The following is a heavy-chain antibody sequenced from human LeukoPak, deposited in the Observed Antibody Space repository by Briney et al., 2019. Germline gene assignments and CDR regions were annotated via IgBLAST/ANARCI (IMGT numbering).Heavy chain of an antibody. CDR1: GFTLSSYA. CDR3: AKDECRGDCRLPYFDY. Sequence: TGGSLRLSCAASGFTLSSYAMSWVRQAPGKGLEWVSGISGSGGSTYYADSVKGRFTISRDNSKNTLYLQMNSLRAEDTAVYYCAKDECRGDCRLPYFDYWGQGTLVTVSS. D-gene: IGHD2-21*01. CDR2: ISGSGGST. J-gene: IGHJ4*02. V-gene: IGHV3-23*01.